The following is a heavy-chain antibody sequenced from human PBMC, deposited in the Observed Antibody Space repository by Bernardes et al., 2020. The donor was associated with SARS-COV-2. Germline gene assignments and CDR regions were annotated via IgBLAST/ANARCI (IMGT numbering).Heavy chain of an antibody. J-gene: IGHJ6*02. CDR3: ARDRAWGEPHGMDV. CDR1: GFTFSSYW. CDR2: IKQAGSEI. Sequence: GGSLRLSCAASGFTFSSYWMSWVRQAPDGKGLEWVANIKQAGSEIYYVDSVKGRFTISRDNAKKSLYLQMNSLRAEDTAVYYCARDRAWGEPHGMDVWGQGTTVTVS. V-gene: IGHV3-7*01. D-gene: IGHD3-16*01.